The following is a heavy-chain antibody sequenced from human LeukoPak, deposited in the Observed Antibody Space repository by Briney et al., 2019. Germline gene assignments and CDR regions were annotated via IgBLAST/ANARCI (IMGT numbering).Heavy chain of an antibody. V-gene: IGHV6-1*01. J-gene: IGHJ4*02. Sequence: SQTLSPTCAISGDSVSSNSAAWNWIRQSPSRGLEWLGRTYYRSRWYNDYAVSVQTRITINRDTSKNQFSLHLSSVTPEDSAVYYCASDHGGGNLKGDYFDYWGQGTPVTVSA. CDR3: ASDHGGGNLKGDYFDY. D-gene: IGHD4-23*01. CDR1: GDSVSSNSAA. CDR2: TYYRSRWYN.